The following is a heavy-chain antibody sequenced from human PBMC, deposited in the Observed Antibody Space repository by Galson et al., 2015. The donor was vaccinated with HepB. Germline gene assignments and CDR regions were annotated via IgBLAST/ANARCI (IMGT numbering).Heavy chain of an antibody. Sequence: SLRLSCAASGFTFSSYAMHWVRQAPGKGLEWVAVISYDGSNKYYADSVKGRFTISRDNSKNTLYLQMNSLRAEDTAVYYCARDSSPVSPSRYDFWSGYYPYFDYWGQGTLVTVSS. CDR1: GFTFSSYA. V-gene: IGHV3-30-3*01. J-gene: IGHJ4*02. CDR2: ISYDGSNK. CDR3: ARDSSPVSPSRYDFWSGYYPYFDY. D-gene: IGHD3-3*01.